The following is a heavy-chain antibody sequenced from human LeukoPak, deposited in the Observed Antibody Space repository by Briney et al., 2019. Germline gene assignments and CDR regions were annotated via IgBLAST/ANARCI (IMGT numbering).Heavy chain of an antibody. CDR3: GFPNYYDSSGPYYMDV. V-gene: IGHV1-69*05. Sequence: SVKVSCKASGGTFSSYAISWVRQAPGQGLEWMGGIIPIFGTANYAQKFQGRVTITTDESTSTAYMELSSLRSEDTAVYYCGFPNYYDSSGPYYMDVWGKGTTVTVSS. CDR2: IIPIFGTA. CDR1: GGTFSSYA. D-gene: IGHD3-22*01. J-gene: IGHJ6*03.